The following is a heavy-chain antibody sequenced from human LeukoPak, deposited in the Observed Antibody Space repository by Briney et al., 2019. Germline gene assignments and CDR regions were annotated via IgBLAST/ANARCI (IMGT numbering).Heavy chain of an antibody. CDR2: INPNSGGT. J-gene: IGHJ3*02. CDR1: GYTFTGYY. V-gene: IGHV1-2*02. D-gene: IGHD5-18*01. Sequence: ASVKVSCKASGYTFTGYYMHWVRQAPGQGLEWMGWINPNSGGTNYAQKFQGRVTMTRDTSISAAYMELSRLRSDDTAVYYCARESVSYWYAFDIWGQGTIVTVSS. CDR3: ARESVSYWYAFDI.